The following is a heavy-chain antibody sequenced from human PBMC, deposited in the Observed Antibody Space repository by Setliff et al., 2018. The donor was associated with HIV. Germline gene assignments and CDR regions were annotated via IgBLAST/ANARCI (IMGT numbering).Heavy chain of an antibody. J-gene: IGHJ4*02. V-gene: IGHV3-48*04. Sequence: GGSLRLSCAASGFTLTTYSMNWVRQAPGKGLEWVSSISSSSTTIYYADSVKGRFTISRGNAKNSLYLQMNSLRAEDTAVYYCARPNYYDSSGSFDYWGQGTLVTVSS. CDR1: GFTLTTYS. CDR2: ISSSSTTI. D-gene: IGHD3-22*01. CDR3: ARPNYYDSSGSFDY.